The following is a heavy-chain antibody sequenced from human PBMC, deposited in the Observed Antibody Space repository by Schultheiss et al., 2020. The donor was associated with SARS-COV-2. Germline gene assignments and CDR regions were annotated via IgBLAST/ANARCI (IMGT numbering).Heavy chain of an antibody. CDR2: ISGSGGST. D-gene: IGHD3-3*01. CDR1: GFTFSSYA. Sequence: GSLRLSCAASGFTFSSYAMSWVRQAPGKGLEWVSAISGSGGSTYYADSVKGRFTISRDNSKNTLYLQMNSLRAEDTAVYYCAKDSTQYDFWSGYSGYYYYYYMDVWGKGTTVTVSS. V-gene: IGHV3-23*01. J-gene: IGHJ6*03. CDR3: AKDSTQYDFWSGYSGYYYYYYMDV.